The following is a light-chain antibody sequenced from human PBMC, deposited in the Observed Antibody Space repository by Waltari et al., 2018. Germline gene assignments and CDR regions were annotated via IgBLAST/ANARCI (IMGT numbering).Light chain of an antibody. CDR1: SSDVGRYNL. Sequence: QSALTQPASVSGSPGQSITIPCTGTSSDVGRYNLVSWYQHYPGKATKRMIYEGTKRPSGVSNRFSGSKAGNTASLTISGLQAEDEADYHCCSYEHSSRVVFGGGTKVTVL. CDR2: EGT. J-gene: IGLJ2*01. V-gene: IGLV2-23*01. CDR3: CSYEHSSRVV.